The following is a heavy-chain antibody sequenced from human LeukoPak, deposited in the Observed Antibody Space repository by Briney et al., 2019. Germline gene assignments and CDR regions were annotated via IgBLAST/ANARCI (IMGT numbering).Heavy chain of an antibody. D-gene: IGHD3-22*01. Sequence: ASVKVSCKASGYTFTGYYIHWVRQAPGQGLEWMGLINPSGGSTNYAQKFQGRVTMTRDTSTSTAYMELSSLRSEDTAVYYCARGDPHYYDSSGYRNYYYYMDVWGKGTTVTVSS. V-gene: IGHV1-46*01. CDR3: ARGDPHYYDSSGYRNYYYYMDV. J-gene: IGHJ6*03. CDR1: GYTFTGYY. CDR2: INPSGGST.